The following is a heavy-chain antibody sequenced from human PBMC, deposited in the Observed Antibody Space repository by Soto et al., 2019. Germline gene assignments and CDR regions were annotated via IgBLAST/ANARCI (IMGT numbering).Heavy chain of an antibody. CDR1: GFTFSSYG. V-gene: IGHV3-33*01. Sequence: GGSLRLSCAASGFTFSSYGMHWVRQAPGKGLEWVAVIWYDGSNKYYADSVKGRFTISRDNSKNTLYLQMNSLRAEDTAVYYCGRDKSGYTIMGANDSFDIWGQGTMVTVSS. J-gene: IGHJ3*02. CDR3: GRDKSGYTIMGANDSFDI. D-gene: IGHD1-26*01. CDR2: IWYDGSNK.